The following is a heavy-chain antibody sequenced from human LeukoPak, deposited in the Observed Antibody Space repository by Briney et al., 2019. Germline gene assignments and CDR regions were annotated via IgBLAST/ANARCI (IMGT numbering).Heavy chain of an antibody. CDR1: GFTFRNYV. CDR2: TSSDLNVK. Sequence: SGGSLRLSCAASGFTFRNYVIHWVRQAPGKGLEWVAVTSSDLNVKLYADSVKGRFTISRDNSRSALYLQMNRLRPEDTAIYYCAREGYYGSGSPPSLYFDYWGQGTLVTVSS. D-gene: IGHD3-10*01. CDR3: AREGYYGSGSPPSLYFDY. V-gene: IGHV3-30-3*01. J-gene: IGHJ4*02.